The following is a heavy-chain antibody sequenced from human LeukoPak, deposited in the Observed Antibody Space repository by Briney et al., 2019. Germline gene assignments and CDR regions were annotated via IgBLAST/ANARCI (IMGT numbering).Heavy chain of an antibody. Sequence: GGSLRLSCAASGFTFSSYNMNWVRQAPGKGLEWVSSISSSSSYIYYADSVKGRFTISRDNAKNSLSLQMNSLRVEDTAVYYCARRLLNYFDYWGQGTLVTVSS. CDR3: ARRLLNYFDY. J-gene: IGHJ4*02. CDR2: ISSSSSYI. D-gene: IGHD2-8*01. CDR1: GFTFSSYN. V-gene: IGHV3-21*01.